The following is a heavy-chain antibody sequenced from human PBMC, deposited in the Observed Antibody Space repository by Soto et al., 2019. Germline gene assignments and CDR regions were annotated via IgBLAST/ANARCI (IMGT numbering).Heavy chain of an antibody. CDR3: AREKPTGGSYSYYYYYGMDV. J-gene: IGHJ6*02. CDR1: GGSVISGSYY. Sequence: SETLSLTCTVSGGSVISGSYYWSWIRQPPGKGLEWIGYIYYSGSTNYNPSLKSRVTISVDTSKNQFSLKLSSVTAADTAVYYCAREKPTGGSYSYYYYYGMDVWGQGTTVTVSS. CDR2: IYYSGST. V-gene: IGHV4-61*01. D-gene: IGHD1-26*01.